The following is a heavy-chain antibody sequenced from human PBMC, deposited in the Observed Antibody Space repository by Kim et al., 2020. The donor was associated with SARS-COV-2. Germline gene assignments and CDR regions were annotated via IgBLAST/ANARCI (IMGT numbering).Heavy chain of an antibody. CDR1: GYSFTSYW. J-gene: IGHJ3*02. CDR3: ARSESGYEFLVGATDDAFDI. Sequence: GESLKISCKGSGYSFTSYWIGWVRQMPGKGLEWMGIIYPGDSDTRYSPSFQGQVTISADKSISTAYLQWSSLKASDTAMYYCARSESGYEFLVGATDDAFDIWGQGTMVTVSS. V-gene: IGHV5-51*01. CDR2: IYPGDSDT. D-gene: IGHD1-26*01.